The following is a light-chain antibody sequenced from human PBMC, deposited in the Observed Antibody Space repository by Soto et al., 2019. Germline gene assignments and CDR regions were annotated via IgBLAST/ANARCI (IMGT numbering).Light chain of an antibody. CDR3: QQYGTSPRT. V-gene: IGKV3-20*01. Sequence: DIVLTQSPGTLSLSPGEGATLSCRASQSVSSNYLAWYQQKPGQAPRLLMYGASTRATGIADRFSGRGSGTDFTLTIGRLEPEDFAVYYCQQYGTSPRTFGQGTKVEIK. J-gene: IGKJ1*01. CDR2: GAS. CDR1: QSVSSNY.